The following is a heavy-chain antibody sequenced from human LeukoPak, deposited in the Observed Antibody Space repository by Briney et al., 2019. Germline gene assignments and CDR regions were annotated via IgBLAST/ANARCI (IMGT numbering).Heavy chain of an antibody. CDR2: IRDDGSNK. CDR1: GFTFSSYG. Sequence: GGSLRLSCAASGFTFSSYGMHWVREAPGKGVEWVAFIRDDGSNKYYADSVKGGFTISRDNSTTTLYLQMNSLRAEDTAVYYCAKGPGGYYDSSGYEYYFDYWGQGTLVTVSS. D-gene: IGHD3-22*01. CDR3: AKGPGGYYDSSGYEYYFDY. J-gene: IGHJ4*02. V-gene: IGHV3-30*02.